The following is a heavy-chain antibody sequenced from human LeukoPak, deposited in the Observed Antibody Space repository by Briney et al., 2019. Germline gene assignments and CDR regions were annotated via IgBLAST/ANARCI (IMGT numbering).Heavy chain of an antibody. CDR3: ARLSGWYQHLRYFDY. J-gene: IGHJ4*02. Sequence: SETLSLTCAVYGGSFSGYYWSWIRQPPGKGLEWIGEINHSGSTNYNPSLKSRVTISVDTSKNQFSLKLSSVTAADTAVYYCARLSGWYQHLRYFDYWGQGTLVTVSS. CDR2: INHSGST. CDR1: GGSFSGYY. V-gene: IGHV4-34*01. D-gene: IGHD6-19*01.